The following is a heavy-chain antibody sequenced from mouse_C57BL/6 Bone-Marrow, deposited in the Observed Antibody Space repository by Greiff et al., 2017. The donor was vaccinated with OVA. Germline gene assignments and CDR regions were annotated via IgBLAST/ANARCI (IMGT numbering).Heavy chain of an antibody. Sequence: VQLQQPGAELVRPGTSVKLSCKASGYTFTSYWMHWVKQRPGQGLEWIGVIDPSDSYTNYNQKFKGKATLTVDKSSCTAYMQLSSLTSADSAVYYCARTDDVDCWGNGTTVT. CDR2: IDPSDSYT. J-gene: IGHJ1*03. V-gene: IGHV1-59*01. CDR3: ARTDDVDC. D-gene: IGHD2-3*01. CDR1: GYTFTSYW.